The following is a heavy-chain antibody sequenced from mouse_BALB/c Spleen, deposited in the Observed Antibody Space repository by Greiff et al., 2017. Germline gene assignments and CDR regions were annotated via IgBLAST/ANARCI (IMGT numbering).Heavy chain of an antibody. V-gene: IGHV5-9-3*01. CDR1: GFTFSSYA. D-gene: IGHD1-1*01. Sequence: EVKLVESGGGLVKPGGSLKLSCAASGFTFSSYAMSWVRQTPEKRLEWVATISSGGSYTYYPDSVKGRFTISRDNAKNTLYLQMSSLKAEDTAMYYCARQLRIFYAMDYWGQGTSVTVSS. CDR2: ISSGGSYT. CDR3: ARQLRIFYAMDY. J-gene: IGHJ4*01.